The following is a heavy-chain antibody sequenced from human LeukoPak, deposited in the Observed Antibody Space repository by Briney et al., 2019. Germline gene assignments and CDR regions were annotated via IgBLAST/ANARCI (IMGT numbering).Heavy chain of an antibody. Sequence: SVKVSCKASGGTFSSYAISWVRQAPGQGLERMGGIIPIFGTANYAQKFQGRVTITADESTSTAYMELSSLRSEDTAVYYCARGDIVVVPAAAQGAFDIWGQGTMVTVSS. CDR3: ARGDIVVVPAAAQGAFDI. V-gene: IGHV1-69*13. CDR2: IIPIFGTA. CDR1: GGTFSSYA. D-gene: IGHD2-2*01. J-gene: IGHJ3*02.